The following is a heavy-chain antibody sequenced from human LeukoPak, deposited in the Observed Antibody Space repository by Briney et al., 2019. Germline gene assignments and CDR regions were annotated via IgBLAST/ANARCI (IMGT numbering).Heavy chain of an antibody. CDR2: TYYRSKLYN. Sequence: ASQTLSLTCAISGDSVSSNSAAWHWLWQSPSRGLEWLARTYYRSKLYNDYAVSVKSRITINPDTSKNQFSLQLNSVTPEDTAVYYCAREWELLLYYYGMDVWGQGTTVTVSS. CDR1: GDSVSSNSAA. D-gene: IGHD1-26*01. CDR3: AREWELLLYYYGMDV. V-gene: IGHV6-1*01. J-gene: IGHJ6*02.